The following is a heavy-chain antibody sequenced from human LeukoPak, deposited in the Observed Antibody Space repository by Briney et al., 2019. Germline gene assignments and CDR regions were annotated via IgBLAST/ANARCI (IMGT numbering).Heavy chain of an antibody. Sequence: SGGSLRLSCAASGFTFSSYALSWVRQAPGKGLEWVSSISGSGVSTYYADSVRGRSTISRDNSKNTLYLQMNSLRAEDTAVYYCASYYGSGSKFDPWGQGTLVTVSS. CDR1: GFTFSSYA. J-gene: IGHJ5*02. V-gene: IGHV3-23*01. CDR2: ISGSGVST. CDR3: ASYYGSGSKFDP. D-gene: IGHD3-10*01.